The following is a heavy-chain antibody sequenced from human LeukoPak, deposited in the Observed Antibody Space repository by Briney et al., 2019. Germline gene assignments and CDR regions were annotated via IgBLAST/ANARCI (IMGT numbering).Heavy chain of an antibody. J-gene: IGHJ2*01. D-gene: IGHD3-22*01. CDR2: ISAYNGNT. Sequence: GASVKVSCKASGYTFTSYGISWVRQAPGQGLEWMGWISAYNGNTNYAQKLQGRVTMTTDTSTSTAYMELRSLRSDDTAVYYCARARDSSGYYYVWYFDLWGRGILVTVSS. CDR3: ARARDSSGYYYVWYFDL. V-gene: IGHV1-18*01. CDR1: GYTFTSYG.